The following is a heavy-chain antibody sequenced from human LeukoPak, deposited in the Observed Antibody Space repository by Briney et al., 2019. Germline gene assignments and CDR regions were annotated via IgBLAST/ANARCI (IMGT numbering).Heavy chain of an antibody. CDR3: AREMDPHYFDY. J-gene: IGHJ4*02. CDR1: GFTFSPYN. V-gene: IGHV3-48*01. D-gene: IGHD2-8*01. Sequence: GGSLRLSCGASGFTFSPYNMNWVRQAPGKGLEWVSYINSGSSTIYYADSVKGRFTISRDNAKNSLYLQMNSLRAEDTAVYYCAREMDPHYFDYWGQGTLVTASS. CDR2: INSGSSTI.